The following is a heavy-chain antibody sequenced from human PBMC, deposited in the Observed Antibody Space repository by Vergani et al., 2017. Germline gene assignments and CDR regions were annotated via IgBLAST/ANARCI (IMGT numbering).Heavy chain of an antibody. D-gene: IGHD6-13*01. Sequence: QVQLQQWGAGLLKPSETLSLTCAVYGGSFSGYYWSWFRQPPGKGLEWIGEINHSGSTNYNPSLKSRVTISVDTSKNQFSLKLSSVTAADTAVYYCAPQGGIIAAPRGTGYWGQGTLVTVSS. J-gene: IGHJ4*02. V-gene: IGHV4-34*01. CDR1: GGSFSGYY. CDR3: APQGGIIAAPRGTGY. CDR2: INHSGST.